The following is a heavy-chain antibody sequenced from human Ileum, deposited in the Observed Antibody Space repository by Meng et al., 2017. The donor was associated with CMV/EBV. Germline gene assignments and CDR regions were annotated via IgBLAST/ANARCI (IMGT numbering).Heavy chain of an antibody. D-gene: IGHD1-14*01. V-gene: IGHV1-2*02. J-gene: IGHJ5*02. Sequence: ASVTVSCKASGYIFIDYYIHWVRQAPGQGLEWMGWINPNTGDTNCVQKFQDRVTINRDTSVTTAYMELNRLTSHDTAVYYCGVSNRSLDPWGRGTLVTVSS. CDR1: GYIFIDYY. CDR2: INPNTGDT. CDR3: GVSNRSLDP.